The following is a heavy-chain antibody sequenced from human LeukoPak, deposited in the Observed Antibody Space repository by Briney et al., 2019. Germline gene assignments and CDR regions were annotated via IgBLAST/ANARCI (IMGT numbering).Heavy chain of an antibody. CDR1: GGSISRSGVY. CDR2: ISYNGHT. D-gene: IGHD4-17*01. J-gene: IGHJ4*02. Sequence: SETLSLTCTVSGGSISRSGVYWGWIRQSPGEGLDRNGSISYNGHTFYIPSLKSRVTVSRDTSRNQLSLNLSSETAADTAVYYCTRDRGDYVTDYWGQGTLVTVTS. V-gene: IGHV4-39*07. CDR3: TRDRGDYVTDY.